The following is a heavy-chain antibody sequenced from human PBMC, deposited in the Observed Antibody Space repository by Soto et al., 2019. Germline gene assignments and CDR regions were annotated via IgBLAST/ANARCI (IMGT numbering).Heavy chain of an antibody. D-gene: IGHD1-26*01. CDR3: ARGQGTGNYYSSSGRGL. CDR1: GYTFTSYD. J-gene: IGHJ1*01. CDR2: MNPNSGNT. V-gene: IGHV1-8*01. Sequence: SSKVSCKASGYTFTSYDSYWVRQAPGQGLEWMGWMNPNSGNTGYAQKFQGRVTMTRNTSISTAYMELSSLRSEDTAGYYCARGQGTGNYYSSSGRGLGGKGPPSTVS.